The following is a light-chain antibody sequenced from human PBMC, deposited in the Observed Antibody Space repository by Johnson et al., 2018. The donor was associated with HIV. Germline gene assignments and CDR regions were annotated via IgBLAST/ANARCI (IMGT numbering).Light chain of an antibody. CDR3: GTWDSSLAWF. J-gene: IGLJ1*01. V-gene: IGLV1-51*02. Sequence: QSVLTQPPSVSAAPGQKVTISCSGSSSNIGNNYVSWYRQFPGTAPKLLIYENNKRPSGIPDRFSGSKSGTSATLGITGLQTGDEADYYCGTWDSSLAWFFGTGTTVTVL. CDR1: SSNIGNNY. CDR2: ENN.